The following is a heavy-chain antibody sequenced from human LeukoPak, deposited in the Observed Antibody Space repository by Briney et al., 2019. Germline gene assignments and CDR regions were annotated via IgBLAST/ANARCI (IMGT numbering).Heavy chain of an antibody. CDR3: ARDLRYYYDSSGYYLY. Sequence: HPGGSLRLSCAASGFTFSSYWMSWVRQAPGKGLEWVANIKQDGSEKYYVDSVKGRFTISRDNAKNSLYLQMNSLRAEDTAVYYCARDLRYYYDSSGYYLYWGQGTLVTVSS. D-gene: IGHD3-22*01. J-gene: IGHJ4*02. CDR2: IKQDGSEK. V-gene: IGHV3-7*03. CDR1: GFTFSSYW.